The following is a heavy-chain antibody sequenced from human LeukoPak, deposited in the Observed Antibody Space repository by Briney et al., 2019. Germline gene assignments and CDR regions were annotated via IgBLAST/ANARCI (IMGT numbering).Heavy chain of an antibody. Sequence: GAPVKVSCKTSGYTFTSYDINWVRQATGQGLEWLGWMNPNSGNTGYAQKFQGRVTITRHTSISTAYMELSSLRSEDTAVYYCARAVRGVVVVPAATIGRDCYYYMDVWGKGTTVTVSS. D-gene: IGHD2-2*01. CDR1: GYTFTSYD. V-gene: IGHV1-8*01. CDR3: ARAVRGVVVVPAATIGRDCYYYMDV. J-gene: IGHJ6*03. CDR2: MNPNSGNT.